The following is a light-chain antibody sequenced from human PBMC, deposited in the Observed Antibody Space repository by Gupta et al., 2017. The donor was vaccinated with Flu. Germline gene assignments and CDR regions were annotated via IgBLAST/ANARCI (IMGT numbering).Light chain of an antibody. CDR2: GAS. Sequence: EKSTPLSRGSNSLTYKYLAWYQHKPGQAPRLLIFGASSRATGIPDRFTGSGSGTGFTLTITRLEPEDFAVYYCQHYGCPPRTFGQGSKVEIK. J-gene: IGKJ1*01. CDR3: QHYGCPPRT. V-gene: IGKV3-20*01. CDR1: NSLTYKY.